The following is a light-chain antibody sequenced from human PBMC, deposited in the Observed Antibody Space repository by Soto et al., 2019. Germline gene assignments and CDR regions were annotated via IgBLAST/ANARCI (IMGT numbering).Light chain of an antibody. CDR3: QQYMTYPIT. CDR2: AIS. Sequence: DIQMTQSPSSLSASVGDRVTITCRASQGISNYLVWLQQNPGKAPESLIYAISSLESGVPSRFSGSGSGSDFTLTISGLQPEDVGTYYCQQYMTYPITFGQGTRLDIK. CDR1: QGISNY. V-gene: IGKV1-16*01. J-gene: IGKJ5*01.